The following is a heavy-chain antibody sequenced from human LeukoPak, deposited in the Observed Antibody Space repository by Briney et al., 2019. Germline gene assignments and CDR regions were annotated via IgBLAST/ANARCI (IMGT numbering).Heavy chain of an antibody. CDR3: ARVLPPDYGGNYLFDY. CDR2: IKQDASEK. V-gene: IGHV3-7*01. D-gene: IGHD4-23*01. Sequence: GVLRLSCAASGFTFSSYWMTWVRQAPGKGLEWVANIKQDASEKYYVDSVKGRFTISRDNAKNSLYLQMNSLRAEDTAVYYCARVLPPDYGGNYLFDYWGQGTLVTVSS. J-gene: IGHJ4*02. CDR1: GFTFSSYW.